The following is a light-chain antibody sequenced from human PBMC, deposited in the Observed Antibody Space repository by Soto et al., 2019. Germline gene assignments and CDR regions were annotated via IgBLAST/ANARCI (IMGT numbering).Light chain of an antibody. CDR2: GAS. Sequence: EVGMWKSPATLSVSQGEGASLSCRVSQGIVDTFAWSQHKPGQPPRLLIYGASNRATGIPDRFSGSGSGTDFTLIINILLPEDVAIYYFQQYCGSPLITFGQGTLLDIK. CDR1: QGIVDT. V-gene: IGKV3D-15*02. CDR3: QQYCGSPLIT. J-gene: IGKJ5*01.